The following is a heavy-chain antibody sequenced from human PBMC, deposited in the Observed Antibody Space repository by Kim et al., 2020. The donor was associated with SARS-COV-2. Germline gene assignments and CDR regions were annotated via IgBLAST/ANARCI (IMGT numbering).Heavy chain of an antibody. Sequence: SETLSLTCTVSGGSISRDYWSWIRQPPGKGLEWIGYIYYRGITNYNPSLKSRVTISVDTSKNQFSLKLSSVTAADTAVYYCARGGWGQQLAYYYYGMDVWGQGTTVTVAS. J-gene: IGHJ6*02. CDR2: IYYRGIT. CDR3: ARGGWGQQLAYYYYGMDV. D-gene: IGHD6-13*01. V-gene: IGHV4-59*01. CDR1: GGSISRDY.